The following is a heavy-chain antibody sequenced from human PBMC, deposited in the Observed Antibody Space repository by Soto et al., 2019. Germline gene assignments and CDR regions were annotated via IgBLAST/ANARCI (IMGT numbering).Heavy chain of an antibody. CDR2: IYYSGST. J-gene: IGHJ6*02. Sequence: QVQLQESGPGLVKPSETLSLTCTVSGGSISSYYWSWIRQPPGKGLEWIGYIYYSGSTNYNPSLECGGTISIDTSKNQVAVKLSCVTAAGTAVYYCARGDRSYYYDGVDVWCQGTTVTASS. CDR1: GGSISSYY. V-gene: IGHV4-59*01. CDR3: ARGDRSYYYDGVDV.